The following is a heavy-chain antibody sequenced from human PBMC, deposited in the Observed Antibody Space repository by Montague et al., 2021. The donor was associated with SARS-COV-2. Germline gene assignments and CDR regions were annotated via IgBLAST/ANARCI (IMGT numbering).Heavy chain of an antibody. Sequence: SETLSLTCTVSGGSISSSSYYWGWIRQPPGKGLEWIGSIYYSGSTYYXPSLKSRVTISVDTSKNQFSLKLSSVTAADTAVYYCARHGKTRTAMIGVVIGYFDYWGQGTLVTVSS. D-gene: IGHD3-22*01. J-gene: IGHJ4*02. CDR2: IYYSGST. CDR1: GGSISSSSYY. V-gene: IGHV4-39*01. CDR3: ARHGKTRTAMIGVVIGYFDY.